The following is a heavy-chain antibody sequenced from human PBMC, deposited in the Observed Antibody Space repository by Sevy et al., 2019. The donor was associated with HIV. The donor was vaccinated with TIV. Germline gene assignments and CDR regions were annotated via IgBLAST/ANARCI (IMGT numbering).Heavy chain of an antibody. Sequence: GGSLRLSCAASGFSLSSYTMNWVRQAPGKGLEWVSSISSSSSYIYYADSVKGRFTISRDNAKNSLYLQMNSLRAEDTAVYYCARGYYSIVATSGYWGQGALVTVSS. V-gene: IGHV3-21*01. J-gene: IGHJ4*02. CDR1: GFSLSSYT. CDR3: ARGYYSIVATSGY. D-gene: IGHD5-12*01. CDR2: ISSSSSYI.